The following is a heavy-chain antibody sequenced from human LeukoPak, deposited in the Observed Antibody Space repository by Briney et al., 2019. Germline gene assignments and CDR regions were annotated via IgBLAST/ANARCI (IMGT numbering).Heavy chain of an antibody. D-gene: IGHD3-10*01. CDR2: IYYRGST. Sequence: SETLSLTCTVSGGSSSSSSYYWGWIRQPPGKGLEWSVSIYYRGSTYSNPSLKSRVTISVATSKNHFSLTLSSVSAADTAVYYCARPPYGSGRRSRYYGMDVWGPGTTVTVSS. J-gene: IGHJ6*02. CDR1: GGSSSSSSYY. V-gene: IGHV4-39*02. CDR3: ARPPYGSGRRSRYYGMDV.